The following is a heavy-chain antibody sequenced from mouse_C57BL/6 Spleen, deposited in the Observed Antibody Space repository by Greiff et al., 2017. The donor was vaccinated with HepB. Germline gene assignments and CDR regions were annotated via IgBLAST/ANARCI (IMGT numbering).Heavy chain of an antibody. Sequence: EVKVVESGGGLVKPGGSLKLSCAASGFTFSDYGMHWVRQAPEKGLEWVAYISSGSSTIYYADTVKGRFTISRDNAKNTLFLQMTSLRSEDTAMYYCARGLTGTWFAYWGQGTLVTVSA. CDR3: ARGLTGTWFAY. CDR1: GFTFSDYG. D-gene: IGHD4-1*01. CDR2: ISSGSSTI. V-gene: IGHV5-17*01. J-gene: IGHJ3*01.